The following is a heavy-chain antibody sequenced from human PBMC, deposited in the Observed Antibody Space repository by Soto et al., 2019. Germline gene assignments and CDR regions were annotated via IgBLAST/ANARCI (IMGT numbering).Heavy chain of an antibody. Sequence: QVQLVQSGAEVKKPGSSVQVSCRASGDSFNNYAVSWVRQAPGQGLEWMGGITPIFGTTNYAQKFQGRVTITADTSTRPTYLQMSSLRSEDTAGYYCTRVSRDGYNWGYCDYWDQATLATVSS. D-gene: IGHD5-12*01. CDR2: ITPIFGTT. CDR1: GDSFNNYA. V-gene: IGHV1-69*06. J-gene: IGHJ4*02. CDR3: TRVSRDGYNWGYCDY.